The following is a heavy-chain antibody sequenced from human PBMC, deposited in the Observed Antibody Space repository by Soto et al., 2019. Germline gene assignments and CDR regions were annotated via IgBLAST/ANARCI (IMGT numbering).Heavy chain of an antibody. CDR3: ARLNPRGYGDYTYWNFDL. CDR2: IYSSGST. V-gene: IGHV4-39*01. Sequence: QLQLQESGPGLVTPSETLSLTCIVSGVSISSSNYYWGWIRQPPGKGLEWIASIYSSGSTYYNPSLKSRVTKSVDTSKNQFSLNLYSLTAADTAVYYCARLNPRGYGDYTYWNFDLWGRGTLVTVSS. CDR1: GVSISSSNYY. J-gene: IGHJ2*01. D-gene: IGHD4-17*01.